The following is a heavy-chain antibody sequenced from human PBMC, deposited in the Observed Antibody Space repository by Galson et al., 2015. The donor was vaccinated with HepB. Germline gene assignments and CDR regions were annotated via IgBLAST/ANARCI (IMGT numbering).Heavy chain of an antibody. V-gene: IGHV1-18*01. J-gene: IGHJ6*03. CDR2: ISAYNGNT. D-gene: IGHD2-8*02. Sequence: SVKVSCKASGYTFTSYGISWVRQAPGQGLEWMGWISAYNGNTNYAQKLQGRVTMTTDTSTSTAYMELRSLRSDDTAVYYCARVCTGGVLQYYYYYYYMDVWGKGTTVTVSS. CDR1: GYTFTSYG. CDR3: ARVCTGGVLQYYYYYYYMDV.